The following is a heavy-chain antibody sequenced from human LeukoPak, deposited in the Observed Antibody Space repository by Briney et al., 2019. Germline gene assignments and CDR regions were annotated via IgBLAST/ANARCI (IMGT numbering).Heavy chain of an antibody. V-gene: IGHV3-48*03. CDR2: ISSSGGTI. Sequence: PGGSLRLSCAASGFTFSSYEMNWVRQAPGKGLEWVSYISSSGGTIFYADSVKGRSTISRDNAKNSLYLQMNSLRAEDTAVYYCARGQTGTLDAFDIWGQGTMVTVSS. CDR1: GFTFSSYE. D-gene: IGHD1/OR15-1a*01. CDR3: ARGQTGTLDAFDI. J-gene: IGHJ3*02.